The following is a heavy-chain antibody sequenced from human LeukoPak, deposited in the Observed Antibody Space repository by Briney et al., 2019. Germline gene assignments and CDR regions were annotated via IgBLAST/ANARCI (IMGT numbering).Heavy chain of an antibody. J-gene: IGHJ4*02. D-gene: IGHD2-15*01. V-gene: IGHV3-15*01. CDR2: IKSKTDGGSR. CDR3: TLVGCSGGSCFSGHY. CDR1: GFTFSNAW. Sequence: GGSLRLSCAASGFTFSNAWMSWVRQAPGKGLEWVGRIKSKTDGGSRDYAAPVKGRFIISRDDSKDTLFLEMNSLKTEDTAVYYCTLVGCSGGSCFSGHYWGQGTLVTVSS.